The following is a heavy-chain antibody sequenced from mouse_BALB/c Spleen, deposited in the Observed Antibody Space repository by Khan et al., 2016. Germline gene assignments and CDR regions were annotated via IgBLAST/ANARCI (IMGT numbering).Heavy chain of an antibody. V-gene: IGHV5-6-5*01. J-gene: IGHJ1*01. CDR1: GFTFSYYA. CDR3: ARAGGYFDV. CDR2: IISGGNT. Sequence: EVELVESGGGLVKPGGSLKLSCAASGFTFSYYAMSWVRQTPEKRLAWVASIISGGNTYYPDSVKGRFTISRDNARNILYLQMSSLGSEDTAMYYCARAGGYFDVWGAGTTVTVSS.